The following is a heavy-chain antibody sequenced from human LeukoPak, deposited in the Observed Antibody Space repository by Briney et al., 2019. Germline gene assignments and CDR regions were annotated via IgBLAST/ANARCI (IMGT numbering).Heavy chain of an antibody. CDR2: ISYSGSLT. CDR1: GFTFSSFG. D-gene: IGHD3-10*01. Sequence: PGGSLRLSCAAPGFTFSSFGMNWVRQAPGKGLEWVSYISYSGSLTDHADSVKGRFTISRDNAKNSLYLQLNSLRDEDTAVYFCAKVIRGGYGMDVWGQGTTVTVSS. V-gene: IGHV3-48*02. CDR3: AKVIRGGYGMDV. J-gene: IGHJ6*02.